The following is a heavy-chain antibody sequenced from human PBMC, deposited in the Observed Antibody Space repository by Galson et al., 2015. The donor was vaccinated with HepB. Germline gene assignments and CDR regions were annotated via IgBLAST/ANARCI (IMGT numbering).Heavy chain of an antibody. CDR3: VRGPPWDIVLEPAARFYFYMDV. CDR1: GFTFSDYY. V-gene: IGHV3-11*01. J-gene: IGHJ6*03. CDR2: MTSSGGTI. D-gene: IGHD2-2*01. Sequence: SLRLSCAASGFTFSDYYMNWVRQAPGKGLEWVSYMTSSGGTIYNADSVKGRFTISRDNAKNSLYLQMKSLRVEDTAVYYCVRGPPWDIVLEPAARFYFYMDVWGKGTTVTVSS.